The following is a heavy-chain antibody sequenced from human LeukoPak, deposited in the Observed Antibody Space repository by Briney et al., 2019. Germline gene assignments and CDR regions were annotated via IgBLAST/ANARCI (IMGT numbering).Heavy chain of an antibody. CDR1: GYTFTSYG. D-gene: IGHD3-22*01. CDR2: ISAYNGNT. J-gene: IGHJ4*02. Sequence: ASVKVSCKASGYTFTSYGISWVRQAPGQGLEWMGWISAYNGNTNYAQKLQGRVTMTTDTSASTAYMELRSLRSDDTAVYYCARAGPLTYYYDSSGYTADYWGQGTLVTVSS. CDR3: ARAGPLTYYYDSSGYTADY. V-gene: IGHV1-18*01.